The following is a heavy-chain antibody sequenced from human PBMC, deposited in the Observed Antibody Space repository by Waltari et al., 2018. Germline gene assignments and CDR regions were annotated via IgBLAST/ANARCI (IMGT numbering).Heavy chain of an antibody. D-gene: IGHD4-4*01. CDR1: GGTFSSYA. V-gene: IGHV1-69*01. J-gene: IGHJ6*02. Sequence: QVQLVQSGAEVKKPGSSVKVSCKASGGTFSSYAISWVRQAPGQGLEWMGGIIPIFGTANYAQKFQGRVTSTADESTSTADMELSSLRSEDTAVYYCAKHTLYSNYVGAPDYYYYGMDVWGQGTTVTVSS. CDR2: IIPIFGTA. CDR3: AKHTLYSNYVGAPDYYYYGMDV.